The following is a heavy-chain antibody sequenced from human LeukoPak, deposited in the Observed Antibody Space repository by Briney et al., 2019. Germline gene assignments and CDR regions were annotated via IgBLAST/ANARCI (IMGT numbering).Heavy chain of an antibody. Sequence: GGSLRLTCAASGFTFSVYAMHWVRQAPGKGLEWVAIISYDGSNKYYADSVKGRFTISRDNSKNTVYLQMNSLRAEDTAAYCCARDPYSGSRVGSYTWFDPWGQGTLVTVSS. CDR3: ARDPYSGSRVGSYTWFDP. D-gene: IGHD1-26*01. CDR1: GFTFSVYA. V-gene: IGHV3-30*04. J-gene: IGHJ5*02. CDR2: ISYDGSNK.